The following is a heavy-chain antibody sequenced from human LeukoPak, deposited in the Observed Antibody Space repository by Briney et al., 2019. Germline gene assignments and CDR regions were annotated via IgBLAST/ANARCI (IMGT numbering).Heavy chain of an antibody. CDR2: ISAYNGYT. D-gene: IGHD6-6*01. J-gene: IGHJ4*02. Sequence: GASVKVSCKASGYTFTTYGITWVRQAPGQGLEWMGWISAYNGYTNYAQKLQGRVTMTTDTSTSTAYMELRSLRSDDTAVYYCARDSGYSSSSGGVFFWGQGTLVTVSS. V-gene: IGHV1-18*01. CDR1: GYTFTTYG. CDR3: ARDSGYSSSSGGVFF.